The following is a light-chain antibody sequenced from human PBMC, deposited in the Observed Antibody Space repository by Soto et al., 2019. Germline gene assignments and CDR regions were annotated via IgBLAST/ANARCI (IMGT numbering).Light chain of an antibody. V-gene: IGLV2-8*01. CDR1: ASDIGGYTF. CDR3: SAHGGTNPYV. CDR2: DVN. Sequence: QSALTQPPSASGSPGQSVAISCTGTASDIGGYTFVSWYQQHPVKAPKLLIYDVNKRPSGVPDRFSGSKSGNTASLTVSGLQADDEADYYCSAHGGTNPYVFGTGTKLTVL. J-gene: IGLJ1*01.